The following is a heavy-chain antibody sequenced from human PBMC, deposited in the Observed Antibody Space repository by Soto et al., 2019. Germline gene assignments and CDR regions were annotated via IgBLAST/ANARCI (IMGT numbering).Heavy chain of an antibody. CDR3: ARRGYRSRWRNGYMDV. CDR1: GFSFSNYE. Sequence: EAQLVESGGGVVQPGGSLRLSCAASGFSFSNYEMHWVRQAPGKGLQYVSGISNNGAHTDYAKSVKGRFTISRDNSENSLCLEMVGLRAVDIAHYYCARRGYRSRWRNGYMDVWGKGTTVTVSS. D-gene: IGHD6-13*01. V-gene: IGHV3-64*01. J-gene: IGHJ6*03. CDR2: ISNNGAHT.